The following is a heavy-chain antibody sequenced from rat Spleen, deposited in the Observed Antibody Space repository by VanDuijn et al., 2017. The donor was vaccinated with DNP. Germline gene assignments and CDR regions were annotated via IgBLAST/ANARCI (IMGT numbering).Heavy chain of an antibody. D-gene: IGHD1-1*01. V-gene: IGHV5-25*01. CDR2: ISPSGGST. J-gene: IGHJ2*01. Sequence: EVQLVESGGGLVQPGRSLKLSCAASGFTFSDYYMAWVRQAPTQGLEWVASISPSGGSTYYQDSVKGRFTISRNNAKNTLYLQMDSLRSEDTATYYCASHDYSYWGQGVMVTVSS. CDR1: GFTFSDYY. CDR3: ASHDYSY.